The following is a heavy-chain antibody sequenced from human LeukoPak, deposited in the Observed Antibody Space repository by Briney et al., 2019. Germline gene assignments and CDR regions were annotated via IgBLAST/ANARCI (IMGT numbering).Heavy chain of an antibody. V-gene: IGHV3-53*01. D-gene: IGHD3-10*01. Sequence: PGVSLRLSCAASGFTVSSNYMSWVRQAPGKGLEWVSVIYSGGSTYYADSVKGRFTISRDNSKNTLYLQMNSLRAEDTAVYYCTISMVRGVRTFDYWGQGTLVTVSS. J-gene: IGHJ4*02. CDR2: IYSGGST. CDR3: TISMVRGVRTFDY. CDR1: GFTVSSNY.